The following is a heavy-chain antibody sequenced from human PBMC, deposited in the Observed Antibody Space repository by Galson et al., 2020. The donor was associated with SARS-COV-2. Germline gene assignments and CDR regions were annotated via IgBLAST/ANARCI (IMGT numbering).Heavy chain of an antibody. D-gene: IGHD3-10*01. CDR3: ARHGRGELLFLFYY. Sequence: SETLSLTCTVYGGSISSSNYIWGWNRQPQGKALQWKGTTYESGSTYYDPSLKSRLTISVDTYKNQFSLKLSSVTAADTGVYYCARHGRGELLFLFYYWGQGILVTVSS. CDR2: TYESGST. CDR1: GGSISSSNYI. J-gene: IGHJ4*02. V-gene: IGHV4-39*01.